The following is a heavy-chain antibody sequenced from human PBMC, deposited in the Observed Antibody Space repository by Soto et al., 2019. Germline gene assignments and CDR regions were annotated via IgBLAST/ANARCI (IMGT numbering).Heavy chain of an antibody. J-gene: IGHJ4*02. V-gene: IGHV3-30*18. CDR3: AKDLHSSGWYYFDY. CDR1: GFTFSSYG. Sequence: GGSLRLSCAASGFTFSSYGMHWVRQAPGKGLEWVAVISYDGSEKYYVDSVKGRFTISRDISKNTLYLQMNSLRAEDTAVYYCAKDLHSSGWYYFDYRGQGTLVTVSS. CDR2: ISYDGSEK. D-gene: IGHD6-19*01.